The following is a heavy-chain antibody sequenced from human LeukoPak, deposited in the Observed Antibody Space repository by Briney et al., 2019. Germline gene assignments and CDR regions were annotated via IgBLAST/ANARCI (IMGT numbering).Heavy chain of an antibody. J-gene: IGHJ4*02. Sequence: GGSLTLSCAASGFTFSSYAMTWVRQAPGKGLEWVSLISGDGSSTYYADSVKGRFTICRDNSKNSLYLQMNSLRTEDTALYYCAKAFMAAAVVDYWGQGTLVTVSS. V-gene: IGHV3-43*02. D-gene: IGHD6-13*01. CDR1: GFTFSSYA. CDR3: AKAFMAAAVVDY. CDR2: ISGDGSST.